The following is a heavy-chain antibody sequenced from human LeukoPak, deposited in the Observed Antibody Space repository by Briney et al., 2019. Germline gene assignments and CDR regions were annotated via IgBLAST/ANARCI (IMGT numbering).Heavy chain of an antibody. J-gene: IGHJ3*02. CDR2: INPNSGGT. V-gene: IGHV1-2*02. D-gene: IGHD3-16*02. CDR1: GYTFTGYY. CDR3: ARPMITFGGVIVPDAFDI. Sequence: ASVKVSCKASGYTFTGYYMHWVRQAPGQGLEWMGWINPNSGGTNYAQKFQGRVTMTRDTSISTAYMELSRLRSDDTAVYYCARPMITFGGVIVPDAFDIWGQGTMVTASS.